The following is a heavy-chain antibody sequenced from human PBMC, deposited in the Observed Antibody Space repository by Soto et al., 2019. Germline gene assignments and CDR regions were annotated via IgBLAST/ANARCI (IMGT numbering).Heavy chain of an antibody. V-gene: IGHV4-34*01. D-gene: IGHD1-26*01. CDR2: MNHLGSS. Sequence: QVQLQQWGAGLLKPSATLSLTCTVHGASFTGHYWSWVRQSPGKGLEWIGEMNHLGSSNYNPSLKSRVTLSVDTSKKQFSRNLRSVTAVDTAVYFCGGAEAGPNKYWGQGTLVTVSS. CDR3: GGAEAGPNKY. CDR1: GASFTGHY. J-gene: IGHJ4*02.